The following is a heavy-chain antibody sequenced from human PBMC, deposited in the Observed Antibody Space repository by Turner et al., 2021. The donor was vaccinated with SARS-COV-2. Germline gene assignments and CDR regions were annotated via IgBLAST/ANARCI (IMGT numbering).Heavy chain of an antibody. CDR1: GDSISSIPPY. D-gene: IGHD3-3*01. V-gene: IGHV4-39*01. Sequence: QLQLQESGPGLVKPWETLSLTCFVSGDSISSIPPYRGGSRPPPGQALEGIAHVHSCGNSHYNAPLQGRVTLSVDTAKNHPSLELTSVTAAYTAVYSCARHVFRDHHDASGYYYVEEIWFDLWGQGPLFTVSS. J-gene: IGHJ5*02. CDR3: ARHVFRDHHDASGYYYVEEIWFDL. CDR2: VHSCGNS.